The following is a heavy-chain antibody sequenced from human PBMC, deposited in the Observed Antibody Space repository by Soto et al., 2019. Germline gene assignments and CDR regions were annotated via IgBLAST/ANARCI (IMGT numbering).Heavy chain of an antibody. CDR1: GGSISSGGYY. D-gene: IGHD2-2*03. J-gene: IGHJ6*02. Sequence: SETLSLTCTVSGGSISSGGYYWSWIRQPPGKGLEWIGYIYYSGSTYYNPSLKSRVTISVDTSKNQFSLKLSSVTAADTAVYYCARLNGYCISTNCHGYYGMDVWGQGTTVTV. CDR2: IYYSGST. V-gene: IGHV4-30-4*08. CDR3: ARLNGYCISTNCHGYYGMDV.